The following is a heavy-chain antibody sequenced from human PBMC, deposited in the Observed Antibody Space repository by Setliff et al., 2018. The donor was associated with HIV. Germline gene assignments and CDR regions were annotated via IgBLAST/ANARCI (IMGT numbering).Heavy chain of an antibody. Sequence: ASETLSLTCAVSGYSISSGYYWGWIRQPPGKGLEWIGSIYHRGGTYYNPSLMGRVTISIDTSKNQFSLNLSSVAAADTAVYYCARHFYGYYGSNGLPIQYWGQGTLVTVSS. D-gene: IGHD3-22*01. V-gene: IGHV4-38-2*01. J-gene: IGHJ4*02. CDR2: IYHRGGT. CDR3: ARHFYGYYGSNGLPIQY. CDR1: GYSISSGYY.